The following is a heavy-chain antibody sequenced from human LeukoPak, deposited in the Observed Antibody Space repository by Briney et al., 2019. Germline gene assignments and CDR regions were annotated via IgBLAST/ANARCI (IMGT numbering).Heavy chain of an antibody. D-gene: IGHD5-12*01. J-gene: IGHJ4*02. V-gene: IGHV4-4*07. CDR2: IYHSGTT. CDR3: ARGTSTIVATFSY. CDR1: GGSISSYY. Sequence: PSETLSLTCTVSGGSISSYYWSWIRQPAGKGLEWIGSIYHSGTTYYNPSLKSRVTISVDTSKNQFSLRLSSVTAADTAVYYCARGTSTIVATFSYWGQGTLVTVSS.